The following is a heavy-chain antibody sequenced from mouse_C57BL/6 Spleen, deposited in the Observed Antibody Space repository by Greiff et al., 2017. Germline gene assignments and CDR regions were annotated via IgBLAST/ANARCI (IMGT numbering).Heavy chain of an antibody. Sequence: EVQRVESGGDLVKPGGSLKLSCAASGFTFSSYGMSWVRQTPDKRLEWVATISSGGSYTYYPDSVKGRFTISRDNAKNTLYLQMSSLKSEDTAMYYCATGTWGFAYWGQGTLVTVSA. CDR2: ISSGGSYT. D-gene: IGHD4-1*01. V-gene: IGHV5-6*01. CDR1: GFTFSSYG. CDR3: ATGTWGFAY. J-gene: IGHJ3*01.